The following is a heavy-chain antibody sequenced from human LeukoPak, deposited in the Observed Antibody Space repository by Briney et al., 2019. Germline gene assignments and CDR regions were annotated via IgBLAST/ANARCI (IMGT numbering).Heavy chain of an antibody. V-gene: IGHV3-23*01. Sequence: GGSLRLSWAASGFTFSSYGMSWVRQAPGKGLEWVSAIIGSGGSTYYADSVKGRFTFSRDMSKNTLYLQMNNLRAEDTAVYYCARMLGGGYTGLFDCWGQGTLVTVSS. CDR1: GFTFSSYG. D-gene: IGHD3-10*02. CDR3: ARMLGGGYTGLFDC. CDR2: IIGSGGST. J-gene: IGHJ4*02.